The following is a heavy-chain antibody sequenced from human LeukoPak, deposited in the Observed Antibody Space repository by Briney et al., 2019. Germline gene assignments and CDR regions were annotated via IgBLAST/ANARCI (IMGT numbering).Heavy chain of an antibody. J-gene: IGHJ5*02. CDR2: VSDTGDT. CDR1: GVSINCNY. D-gene: IGHD2-21*02. V-gene: IGHV4-59*01. CDR3: ARVFRGVVTSNWFDP. Sequence: SETLSLTCTVSGVSINCNYWTWIRQLPGKGLEWIGFVSDTGDTDYNPSLKSRLTISADTSKSQLSLSLSSVTAADTALYYCARVFRGVVTSNWFDPWGQGTLVTVSS.